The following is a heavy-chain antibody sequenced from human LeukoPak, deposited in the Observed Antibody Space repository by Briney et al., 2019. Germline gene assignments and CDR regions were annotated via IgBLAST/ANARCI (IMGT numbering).Heavy chain of an antibody. D-gene: IGHD5-18*01. V-gene: IGHV3-21*01. Sequence: PGGSLRLSCAASGFTFSSYSMNWVRQAPGKGLEWVSSISSSSSYIYSADSVKGRFTISRDNAKNSLYLQMNSLRAEDTAVYYCARDDARHSYGRIYYYGMDVWGQGTTVTVSS. CDR3: ARDDARHSYGRIYYYGMDV. CDR2: ISSSSSYI. CDR1: GFTFSSYS. J-gene: IGHJ6*02.